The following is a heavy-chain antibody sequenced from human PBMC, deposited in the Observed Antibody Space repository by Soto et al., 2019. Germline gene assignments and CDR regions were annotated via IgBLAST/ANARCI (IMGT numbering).Heavy chain of an antibody. CDR2: ISYDGSNK. CDR3: AKDLPLTYPVDTAMVTPGVY. J-gene: IGHJ4*02. Sequence: QVQLVESGGGVVQPGRSLRLSCAASGFTFSSYGMHWVRQAPGKGLEWVAVISYDGSNKYYADSVKGRFTISRDNSKNTLYQQMNSLRAEDTAVYYCAKDLPLTYPVDTAMVTPGVYWGQGTLVTVSS. D-gene: IGHD5-18*01. CDR1: GFTFSSYG. V-gene: IGHV3-30*18.